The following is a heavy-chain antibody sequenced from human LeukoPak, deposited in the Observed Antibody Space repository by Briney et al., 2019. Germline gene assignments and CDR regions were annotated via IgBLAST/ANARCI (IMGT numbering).Heavy chain of an antibody. J-gene: IGHJ6*03. D-gene: IGHD3-22*01. Sequence: ASVKVSCKASGYTFTGYYMHWVRQAPGQGLEWMGWINPNSGGTNYAQKFQGRVTMTRDTSISTAYMELSRLRSDDTAVYYCARDRGDYYDSRGSLWYYYYMDVWGKGTTVTISS. V-gene: IGHV1-2*02. CDR3: ARDRGDYYDSRGSLWYYYYMDV. CDR2: INPNSGGT. CDR1: GYTFTGYY.